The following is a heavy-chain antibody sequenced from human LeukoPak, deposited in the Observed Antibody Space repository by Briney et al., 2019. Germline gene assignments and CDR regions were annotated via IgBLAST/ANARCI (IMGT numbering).Heavy chain of an antibody. CDR3: ASVVPAADDAFHI. Sequence: SETLSLTCTVSGGSISSSSYYWGWIRQPQGKGLEWIVCIYYSGSTYYNPSRKSRVTISVYTAKNQFSLKVSSVTAADTAVYYCASVVPAADDAFHIWGQGTMVTVSS. V-gene: IGHV4-39*01. CDR2: IYYSGST. CDR1: GGSISSSSYY. D-gene: IGHD2-2*01. J-gene: IGHJ3*02.